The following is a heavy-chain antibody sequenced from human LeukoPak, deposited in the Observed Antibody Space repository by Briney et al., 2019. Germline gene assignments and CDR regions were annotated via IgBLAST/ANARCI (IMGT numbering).Heavy chain of an antibody. Sequence: GGSLRLSRAASGFTFSSYWMSWVRQAPGKGLEWVANIKQDGSEKYYVDSVKGRFTISRDNAKNSLYLQMNSLRAEDTAVYYCARDRLITYYYDSSGYYPGYWGQGTLVTVSS. CDR1: GFTFSSYW. V-gene: IGHV3-7*01. CDR3: ARDRLITYYYDSSGYYPGY. J-gene: IGHJ4*02. CDR2: IKQDGSEK. D-gene: IGHD3-22*01.